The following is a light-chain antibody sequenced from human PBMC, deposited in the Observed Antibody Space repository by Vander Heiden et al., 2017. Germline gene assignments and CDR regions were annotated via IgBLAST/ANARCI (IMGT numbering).Light chain of an antibody. J-gene: IGLJ2*01. V-gene: IGLV3-25*03. Sequence: SYELTQPPSVSVSPGQTARITCSGDALPKQYAYWYQQKPGQAPVLVIYKDSERPAWIPERFSGSSSGTTVTLTISGVAEEDEADYYCQAEDSSGTYVFGGGTKLTVL. CDR3: QAEDSSGTYV. CDR1: ALPKQY. CDR2: KDS.